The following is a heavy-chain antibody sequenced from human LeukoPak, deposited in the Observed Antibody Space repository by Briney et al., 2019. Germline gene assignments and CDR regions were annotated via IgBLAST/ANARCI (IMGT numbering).Heavy chain of an antibody. CDR2: IYTSGST. Sequence: SETLSLTCTVSGGSISSYYWSWIRQPPGKGLEWIGYIYTSGSTNYNPSLKSRVTISVDTSKNQFSLKLSSLTAADTAVYYCAGQKRGLIGDFDNWGQGTLVTVSS. CDR1: GGSISSYY. J-gene: IGHJ4*02. V-gene: IGHV4-4*09. CDR3: AGQKRGLIGDFDN. D-gene: IGHD2/OR15-2a*01.